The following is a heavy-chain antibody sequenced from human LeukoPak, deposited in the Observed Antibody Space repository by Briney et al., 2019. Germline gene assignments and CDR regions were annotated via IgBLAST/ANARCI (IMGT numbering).Heavy chain of an antibody. CDR1: GGTISSYA. V-gene: IGHV1-69*06. Sequence: ASVKVSCKASGGTISSYAIMWVRQAPGQGLEWMGGIIPIFGTANYAQKFQGRVTITADKSTSTAYMELSSLRSEDTAVYYCARESKGDSGSYWGQGTLVTVSS. CDR3: ARESKGDSGSY. CDR2: IIPIFGTA. J-gene: IGHJ4*02. D-gene: IGHD1-26*01.